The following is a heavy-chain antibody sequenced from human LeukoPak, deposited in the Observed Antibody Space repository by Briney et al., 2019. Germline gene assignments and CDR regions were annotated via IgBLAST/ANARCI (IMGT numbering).Heavy chain of an antibody. CDR3: ARRSPSAEYFQH. CDR1: GYSLTTYW. CDR2: IYPGDSDT. Sequence: GESLLTPFKGSGYSLTTYWIAWVRQMPGKGLEWMGIIYPGDSDTRYSPSFQGQVTISADKSISTAYLQWSSLKASDTAVYYCARRSPSAEYFQHWGQGTLVTVSS. V-gene: IGHV5-51*01. J-gene: IGHJ1*01.